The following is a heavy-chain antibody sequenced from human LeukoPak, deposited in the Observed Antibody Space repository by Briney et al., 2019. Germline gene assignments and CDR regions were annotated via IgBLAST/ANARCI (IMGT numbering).Heavy chain of an antibody. CDR2: ISSSSSYI. Sequence: PGGSLRLSCAASGFTFSSYSMNWVRQAPGKGLEWVSSISSSSSYIYYADSVKGRFTISRDNAKNSLYLQMNSLRAEDTAVYYCARDPGALDAFDIWGQGTMVTVSS. D-gene: IGHD1-26*01. CDR1: GFTFSSYS. V-gene: IGHV3-21*01. CDR3: ARDPGALDAFDI. J-gene: IGHJ3*02.